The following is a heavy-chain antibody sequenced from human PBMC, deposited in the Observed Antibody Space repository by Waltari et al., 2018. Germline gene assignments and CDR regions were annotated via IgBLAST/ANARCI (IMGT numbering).Heavy chain of an antibody. V-gene: IGHV4-39*01. CDR2: ISYAGTT. CDR3: ATYIGASVGTAAFDV. Sequence: WLRQPPGQGLECVGTISYAGTTYTNPSLRSRLTMSSETSKNQLSLTLGSTTAADTAVYYCATYIGASVGTAAFDVWGQGTMVTVSS. J-gene: IGHJ3*01. D-gene: IGHD5-12*01.